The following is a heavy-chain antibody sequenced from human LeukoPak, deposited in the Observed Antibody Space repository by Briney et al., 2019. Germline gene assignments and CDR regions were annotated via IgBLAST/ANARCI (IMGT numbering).Heavy chain of an antibody. Sequence: QPGGSLRLSCAASGFTFSSYDMSWVRQAPGKGLEWVSVISGSGGRTYYADSEKGRITISRDNSKTPLYLQINSMGDEAAAECYCVNAFPCSSTSCYIPAYYYYYMDVWGKGATVTVSS. D-gene: IGHD2-2*02. CDR2: ISGSGGRT. CDR1: GFTFSSYD. J-gene: IGHJ6*03. V-gene: IGHV3-23*01. CDR3: VNAFPCSSTSCYIPAYYYYYMDV.